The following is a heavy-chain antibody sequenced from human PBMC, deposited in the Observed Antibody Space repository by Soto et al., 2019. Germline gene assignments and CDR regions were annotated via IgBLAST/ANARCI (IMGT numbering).Heavy chain of an antibody. Sequence: ASVKVSCKASGYTFTGYYMHWVRQAPGQGLEWMGWINPNSGGTNYAQKFQGWVTMTRDTSISTAYMELSRLRSDDTAVYYCARARAEQWLVLAGYYYYGMDVWGQGTTVTVSS. CDR3: ARARAEQWLVLAGYYYYGMDV. V-gene: IGHV1-2*04. J-gene: IGHJ6*02. D-gene: IGHD6-19*01. CDR2: INPNSGGT. CDR1: GYTFTGYY.